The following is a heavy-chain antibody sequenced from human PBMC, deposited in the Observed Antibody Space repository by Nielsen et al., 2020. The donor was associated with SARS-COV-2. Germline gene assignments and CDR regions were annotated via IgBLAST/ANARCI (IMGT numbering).Heavy chain of an antibody. D-gene: IGHD1-26*01. J-gene: IGHJ4*02. CDR2: ISASSGNT. Sequence: ASVKVSCKASGYTFTNYGITWVRQAPGQGLEILGWISASSGNTNYAPKLLGRVTMTTDTSTSTAYIELRSLTYADTAVYYCARDLWRELPDFWGQGTLVTVSS. CDR3: ARDLWRELPDF. V-gene: IGHV1-18*01. CDR1: GYTFTNYG.